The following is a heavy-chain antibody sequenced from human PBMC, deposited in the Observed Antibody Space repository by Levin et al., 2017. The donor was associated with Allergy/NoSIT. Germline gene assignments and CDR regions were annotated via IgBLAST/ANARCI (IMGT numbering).Heavy chain of an antibody. Sequence: GESLKISCAASGFTFSSYAMHWVRQAPGKGLEWVAVISYDGSNKYYADSVKGRFTISRDNSKNTLYLQMNSLRAEDTAVYYCARDYYGDYDANLDYWGQGTLVTVSS. J-gene: IGHJ4*02. D-gene: IGHD4-17*01. CDR2: ISYDGSNK. CDR1: GFTFSSYA. CDR3: ARDYYGDYDANLDY. V-gene: IGHV3-30-3*01.